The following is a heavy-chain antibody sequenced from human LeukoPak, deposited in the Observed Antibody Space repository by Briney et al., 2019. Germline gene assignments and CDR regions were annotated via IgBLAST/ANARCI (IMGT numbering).Heavy chain of an antibody. Sequence: SETLSLTCTVSGDSISSSHYYWGWIRQSPGKGLEWIGSIYYSGSTYYNPSLKSRVTISVDTSKNQFSLKLSSVTAADTAVYYCARVNPVTVDTAMAEYFDYWGQGTLVTVSS. CDR3: ARVNPVTVDTAMAEYFDY. CDR1: GDSISSSHYY. CDR2: IYYSGST. J-gene: IGHJ4*02. V-gene: IGHV4-39*01. D-gene: IGHD5-18*01.